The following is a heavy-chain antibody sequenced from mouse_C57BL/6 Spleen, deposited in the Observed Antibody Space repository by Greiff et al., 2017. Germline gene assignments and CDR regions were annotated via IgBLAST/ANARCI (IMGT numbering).Heavy chain of an antibody. V-gene: IGHV2-3*01. CDR1: GFSFTSYG. Sequence: VQLKESGPGLVAPSQRLSIPCTVSGFSFTSYGVSWVRQPPGKGLEWLGVIWGDGSTNYHSALISRLSISKDNSKSQVFLKLNSLQTDDTATYYCAKTHYDGYYSYCFGYWGQGTTLTVSS. D-gene: IGHD2-3*01. CDR3: AKTHYDGYYSYCFGY. J-gene: IGHJ2*01. CDR2: IWGDGST.